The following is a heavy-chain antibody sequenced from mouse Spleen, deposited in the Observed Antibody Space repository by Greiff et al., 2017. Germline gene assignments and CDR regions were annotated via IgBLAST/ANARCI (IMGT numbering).Heavy chain of an antibody. CDR2: IWGDGST. CDR1: GFSLTGYG. V-gene: IGHV2-6-7*01. J-gene: IGHJ3*01. D-gene: IGHD2-1*01. CDR3: AIYGNLFAY. Sequence: QVQLKESGPGLVAPSQSLSITCTVSGFSLTGYGVNWVRQPPGKGLEWLGMIWGDGSTDYNSALKSRLSISKDNPKSQVFLKMNSLQTDDTARYYCAIYGNLFAYWGQGTLVTVSA.